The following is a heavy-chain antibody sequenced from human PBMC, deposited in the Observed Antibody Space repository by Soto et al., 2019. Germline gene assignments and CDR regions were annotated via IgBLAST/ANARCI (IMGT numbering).Heavy chain of an antibody. CDR1: GYSFSTHS. CDR3: ARGKGMEENYYYYGMDV. Sequence: ASVKVCCKASGYSFSTHSIHWVRQAPGQGLEWMGWINGGNGNTKYSQKFRDRVTITRDASASTGYMELGSLRSEDTAVYYCARGKGMEENYYYYGMDVWGQGTTVTVSS. CDR2: INGGNGNT. D-gene: IGHD1-1*01. V-gene: IGHV1-3*01. J-gene: IGHJ6*02.